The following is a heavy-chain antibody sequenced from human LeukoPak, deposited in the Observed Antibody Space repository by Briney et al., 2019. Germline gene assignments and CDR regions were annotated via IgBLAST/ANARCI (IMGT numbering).Heavy chain of an antibody. Sequence: SETLSLTCTVSSGSISVTGIDWGWVRQPPGRGLEYIGKIYYTGTTSYNPSLKSRVTISIDTSKNQFSLNLNSVTAADTAFYYCVRVDSMGPSNWFDPWGQGILVTVSS. CDR3: VRVDSMGPSNWFDP. CDR2: IYYTGTT. J-gene: IGHJ5*02. CDR1: SGSISVTGID. V-gene: IGHV4-39*07. D-gene: IGHD3-22*01.